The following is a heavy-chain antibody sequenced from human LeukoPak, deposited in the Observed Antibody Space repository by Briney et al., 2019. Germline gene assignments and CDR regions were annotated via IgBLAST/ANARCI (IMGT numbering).Heavy chain of an antibody. CDR2: ISSSGGST. J-gene: IGHJ4*02. D-gene: IGHD5-18*01. CDR3: AKYPSQRGYFYGFYYFDY. CDR1: GFTFSSFA. V-gene: IGHV3-23*01. Sequence: PGGSLRLSCAASGFTFSSFAMSWVRQAPGKGLEWVSTISSSGGSTYYADSVKGRFTISRDNSKNTQFLQMNGLRAEDTAVYYCAKYPSQRGYFYGFYYFDYWGQGTLVTVSS.